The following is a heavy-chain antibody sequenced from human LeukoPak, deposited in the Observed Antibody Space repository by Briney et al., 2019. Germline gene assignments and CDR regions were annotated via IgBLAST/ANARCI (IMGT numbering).Heavy chain of an antibody. CDR1: GYTFTGYY. D-gene: IGHD3-22*01. J-gene: IGHJ6*02. V-gene: IGHV1-2*02. Sequence: ASVKVSCKASGYTFTGYYMHWVRQAPGQGLEWMGWINPNSGGTNYAQKFQGRVTMTRDTSISTAYMELSSLRSEDTAVYYCARRAGSGSYYYYGMDVWGQGTTVTVSS. CDR2: INPNSGGT. CDR3: ARRAGSGSYYYYGMDV.